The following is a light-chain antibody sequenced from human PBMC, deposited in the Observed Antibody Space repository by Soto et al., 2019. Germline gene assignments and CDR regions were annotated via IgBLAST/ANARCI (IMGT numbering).Light chain of an antibody. J-gene: IGLJ1*01. CDR2: EVS. Sequence: QSVLTQPPSASGSPGQSVTISCTGTSSDVGGYNYVSWYQQHPGKAPNLLIYEVSKRPSGVPDRFSGSKSGNTASLTVSGLQVEDEADYSCCAHAGPPNNVFGTGTKVTVL. CDR1: SSDVGGYNY. V-gene: IGLV2-8*01. CDR3: CAHAGPPNNV.